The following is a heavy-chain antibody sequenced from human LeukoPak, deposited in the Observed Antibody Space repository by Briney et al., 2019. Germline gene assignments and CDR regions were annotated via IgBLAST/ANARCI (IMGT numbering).Heavy chain of an antibody. D-gene: IGHD1-26*01. Sequence: SETLSPTCTVSGGSISSSSYYWGWIRQPPGKGLEWIGSIYYSGSTYYNPSLKSRVTISVDTSKNQFSLKLSSVTAADTAVYYCASTVASYYYFDYWGQGTLVTVSS. CDR3: ASTVASYYYFDY. V-gene: IGHV4-39*01. CDR2: IYYSGST. J-gene: IGHJ4*02. CDR1: GGSISSSSYY.